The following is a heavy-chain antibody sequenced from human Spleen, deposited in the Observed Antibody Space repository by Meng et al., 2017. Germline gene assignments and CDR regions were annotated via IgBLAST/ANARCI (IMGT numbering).Heavy chain of an antibody. V-gene: IGHV4-34*01. CDR1: GGSFSAYD. J-gene: IGHJ4*02. Sequence: QVQVQQWGAGLLKPSESLSLTCAGYGGSFSAYDWSWIRQPPGKGLEWLGQINHSGSTNDNPSLKSRVTISIDTSRNQLSLKLSSVTAADTAVYYCRLAYCMGDCVDYWGQGTLVTVSS. CDR3: RLAYCMGDCVDY. CDR2: INHSGST. D-gene: IGHD2-21*01.